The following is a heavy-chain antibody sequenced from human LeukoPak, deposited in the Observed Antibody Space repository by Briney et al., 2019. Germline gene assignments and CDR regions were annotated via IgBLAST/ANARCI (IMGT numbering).Heavy chain of an antibody. Sequence: SETLSLTCAVYGGSFSGYYWSWIRQPPGKGLEWIGEINHSGSTNYNPSLKSRVTISVDTSKNQFSLMLSSVTAADTAVYYCARDRWLQSRRGNFDYWGQRTLVTVSS. V-gene: IGHV4-34*01. CDR3: ARDRWLQSRRGNFDY. D-gene: IGHD5-24*01. J-gene: IGHJ4*02. CDR2: INHSGST. CDR1: GGSFSGYY.